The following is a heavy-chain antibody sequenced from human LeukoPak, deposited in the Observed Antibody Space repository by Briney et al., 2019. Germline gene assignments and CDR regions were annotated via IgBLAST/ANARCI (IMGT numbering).Heavy chain of an antibody. CDR3: ARDLNWETY. Sequence: GGSLRLSCVASGFTFSSYWMTWVRQAPGEGLEWLANIKTDGSQIYYVDSVKGRFTISRDNAKNSLYLKMNSLRAEDTAVYYCARDLNWETYWGQGTPVTVSS. CDR1: GFTFSSYW. V-gene: IGHV3-7*01. J-gene: IGHJ4*02. D-gene: IGHD7-27*01. CDR2: IKTDGSQI.